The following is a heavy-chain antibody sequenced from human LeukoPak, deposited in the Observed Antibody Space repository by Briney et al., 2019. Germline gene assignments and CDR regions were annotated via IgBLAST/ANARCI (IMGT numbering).Heavy chain of an antibody. CDR1: GGSINSYY. V-gene: IGHV4-59*12. CDR2: IYYSGRT. D-gene: IGHD6-19*01. Sequence: SETLSLTCTVSGGSINSYYWSWIRQPPGKGLEWIGYIYYSGRTNYNPSLKSRVTISVDTSKNQFSLKLSSVTAADTAVYYCAREGYSSGWYFDYWGQGTLVTVSS. CDR3: AREGYSSGWYFDY. J-gene: IGHJ4*02.